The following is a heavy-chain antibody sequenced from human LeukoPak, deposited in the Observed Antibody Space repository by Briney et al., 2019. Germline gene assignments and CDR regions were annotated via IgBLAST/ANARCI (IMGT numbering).Heavy chain of an antibody. D-gene: IGHD6-19*01. CDR1: GGTFSASP. CDR2: IIPKFGTP. CDR3: ARGLAVAGIYAY. J-gene: IGHJ4*02. V-gene: IGHV1-69*06. Sequence: SVKVSCKTSGGTFSASPLSWVRQAPGQGLEWMGGIIPKFGTPHYAQKFQGRVSITADTSTSTAYMELRSLRSDDTAVYYCARGLAVAGIYAYWGQGTLVTVSS.